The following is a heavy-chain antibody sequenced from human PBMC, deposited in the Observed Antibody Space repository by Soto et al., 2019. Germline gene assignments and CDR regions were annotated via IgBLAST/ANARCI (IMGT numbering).Heavy chain of an antibody. V-gene: IGHV1-2*04. CDR3: ARGRGAVAGTYSDY. D-gene: IGHD6-19*01. J-gene: IGHJ4*02. CDR1: GYTFTGYY. Sequence: GASVKVSCKASGYTFTGYYMHWVRQAPGQGLEWMGWINPNSGGTNYAQKFQGWVTMTRDTSISTAYMELSRLRSDDTAVYYCARGRGAVAGTYSDYWGQGTLVTVSS. CDR2: INPNSGGT.